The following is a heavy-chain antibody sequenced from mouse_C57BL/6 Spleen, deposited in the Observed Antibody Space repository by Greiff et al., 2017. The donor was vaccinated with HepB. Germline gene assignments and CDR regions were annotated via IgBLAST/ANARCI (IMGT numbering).Heavy chain of an antibody. CDR3: ARYYYGSSYLYAMDY. Sequence: VQLVESGTELVKPGASVKLSCKASGYTFTSYWMHWVKQRPGQGLEWIGNINPSNGGTNYNEKFKSKATLTVDKSSSTAYMQLSSLTSEDSAVYYCARYYYGSSYLYAMDYWGQGTSVTVSS. CDR2: INPSNGGT. D-gene: IGHD1-1*01. CDR1: GYTFTSYW. V-gene: IGHV1-53*01. J-gene: IGHJ4*01.